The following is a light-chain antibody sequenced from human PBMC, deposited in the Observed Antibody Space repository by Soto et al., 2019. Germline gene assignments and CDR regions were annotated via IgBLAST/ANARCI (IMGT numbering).Light chain of an antibody. CDR2: DVS. V-gene: IGLV2-11*01. Sequence: QSALTQPRSVSGSPGQSVTISCIGTRTDIGGYNYVSWYQQYPGKAPKPMIYDVSKRPPGVPDRFSGSKSGNTASLTISGLQVEDEADYYCCSYAGSYTWVFGGGTQLTVL. CDR3: CSYAGSYTWV. J-gene: IGLJ3*02. CDR1: RTDIGGYNY.